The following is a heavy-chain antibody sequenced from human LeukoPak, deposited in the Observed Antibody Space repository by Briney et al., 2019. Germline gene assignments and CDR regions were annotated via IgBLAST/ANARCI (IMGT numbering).Heavy chain of an antibody. J-gene: IGHJ4*02. Sequence: GGSLRLSCAASGFTFDDYGMSWVRQAPGKGLEWVSGINWNGGSTGYADSVKGRFTISRDNAKNSLYLQMNSLRAEDTALYYCARGHCGSTSCYGLRPFDYWGQGTLVTVSS. D-gene: IGHD2-2*01. CDR3: ARGHCGSTSCYGLRPFDY. CDR1: GFTFDDYG. CDR2: INWNGGST. V-gene: IGHV3-20*04.